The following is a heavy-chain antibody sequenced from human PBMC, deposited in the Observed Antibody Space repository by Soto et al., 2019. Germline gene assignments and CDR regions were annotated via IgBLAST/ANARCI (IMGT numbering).Heavy chain of an antibody. CDR1: GFSLSTSGMC. Sequence: SGPTLVNPTQTLTLTCTFSGFSLSTSGMCVSWIRQPPGKALEWLARIDWDDDKYYSTSLKTRLTISKDTSKNQVVLTMTNMDPVDTATYYCARIHTPHDYSGLDYWGQGTLVTVSS. D-gene: IGHD4-4*01. CDR2: IDWDDDK. J-gene: IGHJ4*02. V-gene: IGHV2-70*11. CDR3: ARIHTPHDYSGLDY.